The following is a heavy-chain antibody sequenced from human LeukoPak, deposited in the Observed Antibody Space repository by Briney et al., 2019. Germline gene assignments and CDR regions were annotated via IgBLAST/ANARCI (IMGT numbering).Heavy chain of an antibody. CDR1: GGTFSSYA. CDR2: IIPIFGTA. D-gene: IGHD4-17*01. V-gene: IGHV1-69*13. Sequence: ASVKVSCKASGGTFSSYAISWVRQAPGQGLGWMGGIIPIFGTANYAQKFQGRVTITADESTSTAYMELSSLRSEDTAVYYCARPPIYGDYYYFDYWGQGTLVTVSS. CDR3: ARPPIYGDYYYFDY. J-gene: IGHJ4*02.